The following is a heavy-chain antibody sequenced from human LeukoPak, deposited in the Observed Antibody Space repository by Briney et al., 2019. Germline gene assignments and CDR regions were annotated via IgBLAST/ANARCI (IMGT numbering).Heavy chain of an antibody. CDR3: ATLGTFHYGSGFDY. CDR2: IYHSGTT. D-gene: IGHD3-10*01. CDR1: GGSISSGGFS. Sequence: PSETLSLTCADSGGSISSGGFSWSWIRQPPGKGLGSLGYIYHSGTTYYNSSLKSRVAISVDTSKKQYSLKLSSVAAADTAVYYCATLGTFHYGSGFDYWGQGTLVTVSS. J-gene: IGHJ4*02. V-gene: IGHV4-30-2*01.